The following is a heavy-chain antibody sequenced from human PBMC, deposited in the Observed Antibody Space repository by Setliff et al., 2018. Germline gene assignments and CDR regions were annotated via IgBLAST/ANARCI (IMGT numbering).Heavy chain of an antibody. CDR1: GGSISSRTYY. CDR2: IYTSWST. CDR3: ARVSGFLYVDV. J-gene: IGHJ6*03. Sequence: SETLSLTCNVSGGSISSRTYYWSWIRQPAGKGLEWIGHIYTSWSTNYNPSLKSRVTMSVDATKNQFSLKLTSVTAADTAVYYCARVSGFLYVDVWGKGTTVTVSS. D-gene: IGHD3-3*01. V-gene: IGHV4-61*09.